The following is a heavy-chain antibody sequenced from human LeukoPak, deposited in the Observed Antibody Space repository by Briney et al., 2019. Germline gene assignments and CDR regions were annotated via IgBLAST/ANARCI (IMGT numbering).Heavy chain of an antibody. D-gene: IGHD6-13*01. CDR1: GGSISSNYYY. V-gene: IGHV4-39*01. CDR2: INYSGTT. CDR3: ARRGSSFFDY. J-gene: IGHJ4*02. Sequence: SETLSLTCSVSGGSISSNYYYWAWIRQPPGKGLEWIGSINYSGTTYYNPSLKSRVTISIDTSKNQFSLKLSSVTAADTAVYYCARRGSSFFDYWGQGILVTVSS.